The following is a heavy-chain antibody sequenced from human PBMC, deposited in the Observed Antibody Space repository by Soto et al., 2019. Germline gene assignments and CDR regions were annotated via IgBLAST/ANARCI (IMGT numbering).Heavy chain of an antibody. CDR3: AKGSILDY. Sequence: EVQLLESGGGLVQPGGSLRLSCAASGLTFSSYVMTWVRQAPGKGLEWVSAITESGGSAYYADSMKGRFTVSRDNSKNTLYLRMNSLRAEDTAVYYCAKGSILDYWGQGTLVTVSS. CDR2: ITESGGSA. V-gene: IGHV3-23*01. CDR1: GLTFSSYV. J-gene: IGHJ4*02.